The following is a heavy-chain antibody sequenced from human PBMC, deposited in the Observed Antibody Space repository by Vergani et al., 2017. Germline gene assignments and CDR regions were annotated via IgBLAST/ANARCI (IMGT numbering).Heavy chain of an antibody. CDR2: ISSSSSYI. J-gene: IGHJ6*03. V-gene: IGHV3-21*01. CDR3: ARGDIVVVPAAIRAITMVRGVRATNYYYYYYMDV. D-gene: IGHD2-2*01. CDR1: GFTFSSYS. Sequence: EVQLVESGGGLVKPGGSLRLSCAASGFTFSSYSMNWVRQAPGKGLEWVSSISSSSSYIYYADAVKGRFTISRDNAKNSLYLQMNSLRGEDTAVYYCARGDIVVVPAAIRAITMVRGVRATNYYYYYYMDVWGKGTTVTVSS.